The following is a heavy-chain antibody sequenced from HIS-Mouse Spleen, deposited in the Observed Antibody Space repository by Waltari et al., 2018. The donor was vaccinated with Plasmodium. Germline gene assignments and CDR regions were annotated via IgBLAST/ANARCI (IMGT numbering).Heavy chain of an antibody. CDR1: GYTYTSHG. CDR3: ARGSAGDAFDI. Sequence: VQLVQSGAGVKKPAASVKVSCQASGYTYTSHGISWVRQAPGQGLEWMGWISPYNGNTNFAQKLQGRVTMTTDTSTSTAYMELRSLRSDDTAVYYCARGSAGDAFDIWGQGTMVTVSS. V-gene: IGHV1-18*01. J-gene: IGHJ3*02. D-gene: IGHD6-19*01. CDR2: ISPYNGNT.